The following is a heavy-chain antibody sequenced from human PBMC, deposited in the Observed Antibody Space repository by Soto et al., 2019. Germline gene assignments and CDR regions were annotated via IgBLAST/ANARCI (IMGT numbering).Heavy chain of an antibody. CDR1: GYKFSTHW. CDR3: ARPLSYDFWSGSFV. J-gene: IGHJ6*02. V-gene: IGHV5-51*01. D-gene: IGHD3-3*01. Sequence: GGSLKISFKGSGYKFSTHWIGWGRQMPGKGLEWMGIIYPGDSDTRYSPSFQGQVTISADKSISTAYLQWSSLKASDTAIYYCARPLSYDFWSGSFVWGQGTTVTVSS. CDR2: IYPGDSDT.